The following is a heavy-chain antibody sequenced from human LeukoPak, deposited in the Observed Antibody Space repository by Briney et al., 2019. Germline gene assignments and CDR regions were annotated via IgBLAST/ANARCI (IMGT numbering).Heavy chain of an antibody. J-gene: IGHJ4*02. Sequence: GGSLRLSWAASGFTFSSYSMNWVRQAPGKGLEWVSHMKGRFTISRDNAKNSLYLQMNSLRDEDTAVYYCASSGSYRFDYWGQGTLDTVSS. CDR3: ASSGSYRFDY. CDR1: GFTFSSYS. D-gene: IGHD1-26*01. V-gene: IGHV3-48*02.